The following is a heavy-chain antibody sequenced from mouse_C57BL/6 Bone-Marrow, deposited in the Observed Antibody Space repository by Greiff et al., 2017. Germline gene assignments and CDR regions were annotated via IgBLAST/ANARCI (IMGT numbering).Heavy chain of an antibody. CDR2: IYPRSGNT. CDR1: GYTFTSYG. D-gene: IGHD2-4*01. J-gene: IGHJ3*01. CDR3: ARSDYYDYDWFAY. Sequence: QVQLKQSGAELARPGASVKLSCKASGYTFTSYGISWVKQRTGQGLEWIGEIYPRSGNTYYNEKFKGKAPLTADKSSSTAYMELRSLTSEDSAVYVCARSDYYDYDWFAYWGQGTLVTVSA. V-gene: IGHV1-81*01.